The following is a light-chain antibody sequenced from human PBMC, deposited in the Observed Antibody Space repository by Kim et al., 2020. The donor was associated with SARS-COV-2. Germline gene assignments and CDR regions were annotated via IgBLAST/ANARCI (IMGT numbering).Light chain of an antibody. V-gene: IGLV2-14*03. CDR3: TSYSNSGTLHVA. CDR2: DVG. Sequence: QSALTQPASVSGSPGQSITISCTGASSDVDDSNSVSWYQQHPGKVPKLIIYDVGNRPSGVSNRFSGSKSGSTASLTEDEADYYCTSYSNSGTLHVAFGGGTKVTVL. CDR1: SSDVDDSNS. J-gene: IGLJ2*01.